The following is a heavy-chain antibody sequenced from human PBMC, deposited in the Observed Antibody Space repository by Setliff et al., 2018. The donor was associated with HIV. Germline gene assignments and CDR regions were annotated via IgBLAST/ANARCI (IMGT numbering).Heavy chain of an antibody. CDR2: IYTSGST. CDR3: AREDYYSYGMDV. Sequence: PSETLSLTCTVSGGSISSGSYYWNWIRQPAGKGLEWIGRIYTSGSTNYNPSLKSRVTISVATSKNQFSLKLSSVTAADTAVYYCAREDYYSYGMDVWGQGTTVTVSS. V-gene: IGHV4-61*02. J-gene: IGHJ6*02. CDR1: GGSISSGSYY.